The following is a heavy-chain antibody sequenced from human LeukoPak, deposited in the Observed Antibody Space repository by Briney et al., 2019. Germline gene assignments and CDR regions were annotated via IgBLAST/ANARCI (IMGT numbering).Heavy chain of an antibody. J-gene: IGHJ4*02. CDR3: AKLYSSSWLGY. Sequence: GGSLRLSCAASGFTFSSYAMSWVRQAPGKGLEWVSAISGSGGNTYYADSVKGRSTISRDNSKNTLYLQMNSLRAEDTAVYYCAKLYSSSWLGYWGQGTLVTVSS. D-gene: IGHD6-13*01. CDR2: ISGSGGNT. CDR1: GFTFSSYA. V-gene: IGHV3-23*01.